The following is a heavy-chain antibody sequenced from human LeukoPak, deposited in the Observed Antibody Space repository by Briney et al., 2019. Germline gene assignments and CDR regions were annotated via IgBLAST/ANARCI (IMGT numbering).Heavy chain of an antibody. CDR3: ASSRSGGFFN. D-gene: IGHD3-10*01. J-gene: IGHJ4*02. Sequence: GGSLRLSCAASGFTVSSNYMSWVRQAPGKGLEWVSVIYSGGSTYYADSVKGRFTISRDNAKNSLYLQMNSLRAEDTAVYYCASSRSGGFFNWGQGTLVTDSS. CDR2: IYSGGST. CDR1: GFTVSSNY. V-gene: IGHV3-66*01.